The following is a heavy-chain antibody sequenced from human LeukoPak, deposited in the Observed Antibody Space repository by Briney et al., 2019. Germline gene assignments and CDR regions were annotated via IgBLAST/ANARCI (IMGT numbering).Heavy chain of an antibody. D-gene: IGHD6-19*01. J-gene: IGHJ3*02. V-gene: IGHV1-2*06. CDR2: INPNSGGT. Sequence: GASVKVSCKASGYTFTGYYMHWVRQAPRQGLEWMGRINPNSGGTNYAQKFQARVTMTRDTSISPAYMQLSRLRSDDTSVYYCARTVAGDNDAFDIWGQGTMVTVSS. CDR3: ARTVAGDNDAFDI. CDR1: GYTFTGYY.